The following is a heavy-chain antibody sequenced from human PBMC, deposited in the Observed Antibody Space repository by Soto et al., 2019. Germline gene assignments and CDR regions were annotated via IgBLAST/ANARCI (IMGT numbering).Heavy chain of an antibody. CDR2: IIPIFGTA. V-gene: IGHV1-69*13. Sequence: SVKVSCKASGGTFSSYAISWVLQAPGQGLEWMGGIIPIFGTANYAQKFQGRVTITADESTSTAYMELSSLRSEDTAVYYCASYFTIFGVVINGPYYGMDVWGQGTTVTVSS. CDR1: GGTFSSYA. J-gene: IGHJ6*02. CDR3: ASYFTIFGVVINGPYYGMDV. D-gene: IGHD3-3*01.